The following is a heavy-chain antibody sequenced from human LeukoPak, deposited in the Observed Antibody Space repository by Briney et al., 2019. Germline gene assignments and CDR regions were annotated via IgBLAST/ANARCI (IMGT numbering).Heavy chain of an antibody. Sequence: SETLSLTCAVYGGSFSGYYWSWIRQPPGKGLEWIGEINHSGSTNYNPSLKSRVTISVDTSKNQFSLKLSSVTAADTAVYYCARAIGHYDSSGSIFDPRGQGTLVTVSS. CDR1: GGSFSGYY. CDR2: INHSGST. CDR3: ARAIGHYDSSGSIFDP. D-gene: IGHD3-22*01. V-gene: IGHV4-34*01. J-gene: IGHJ5*02.